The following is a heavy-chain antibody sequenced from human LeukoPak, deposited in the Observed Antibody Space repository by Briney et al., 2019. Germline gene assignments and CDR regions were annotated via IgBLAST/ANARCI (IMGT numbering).Heavy chain of an antibody. CDR3: AGEPGVAAAGPDAFDI. CDR1: GYTFTGYY. Sequence: ASVKVSCKASGYTFTGYYMHWVRQAPGQGLEWMGWINPNSGGTNYAQKFQGRVTMTRDTSISTAYMELSRLRSDDTAVYYCAGEPGVAAAGPDAFDIWGQGTMVTVSS. D-gene: IGHD6-13*01. CDR2: INPNSGGT. J-gene: IGHJ3*02. V-gene: IGHV1-2*02.